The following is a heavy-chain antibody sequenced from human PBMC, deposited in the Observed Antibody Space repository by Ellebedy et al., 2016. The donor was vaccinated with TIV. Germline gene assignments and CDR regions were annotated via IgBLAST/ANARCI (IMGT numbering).Heavy chain of an antibody. CDR2: IIPILGIA. CDR3: ARDRSRTGMDV. CDR1: GGTFSSYA. D-gene: IGHD2-2*01. V-gene: IGHV1-69*04. J-gene: IGHJ6*02. Sequence: SVKVSXXASGGTFSSYAISWVRQAPGQGLEWMGRIIPILGIANYAQKFQGRVTITADKSTSTAYMELSSLRSEDTAVYYCARDRSRTGMDVWGQGTTVTVSS.